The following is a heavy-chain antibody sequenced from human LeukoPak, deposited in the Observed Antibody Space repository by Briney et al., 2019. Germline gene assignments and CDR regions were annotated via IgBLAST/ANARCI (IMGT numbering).Heavy chain of an antibody. D-gene: IGHD2-15*01. V-gene: IGHV3-20*04. CDR3: ARDFGRRAYYYYYYMDV. Sequence: GGSLRRSCAASGFTFDDYGMSWVRQHPGKGLESVSGINWNGVRTGYADSVKGRFTISRDNAKNSLYLKMNSLRAEDTALYYCARDFGRRAYYYYYYMDVWVKGDTVTVSS. J-gene: IGHJ6*03. CDR1: GFTFDDYG. CDR2: INWNGVRT.